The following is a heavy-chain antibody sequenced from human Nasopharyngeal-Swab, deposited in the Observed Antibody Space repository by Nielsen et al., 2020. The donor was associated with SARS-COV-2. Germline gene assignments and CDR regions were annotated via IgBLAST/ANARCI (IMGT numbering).Heavy chain of an antibody. Sequence: GESLKISCAASGFTFSSYGMHWVRQAPGKGLEWVAVIWYDGSNKYYADSVKGRFSISRDTYQNTLHLQLNSLREEDTAVYYCVREGGTSGRAGYFDYWGQGTLVTVSS. CDR1: GFTFSSYG. CDR3: VREGGTSGRAGYFDY. D-gene: IGHD2-2*01. J-gene: IGHJ4*02. CDR2: IWYDGSNK. V-gene: IGHV3-33*01.